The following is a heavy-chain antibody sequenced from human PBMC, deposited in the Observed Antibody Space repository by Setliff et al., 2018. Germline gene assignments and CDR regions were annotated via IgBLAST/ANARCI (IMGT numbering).Heavy chain of an antibody. J-gene: IGHJ4*02. D-gene: IGHD6-6*01. CDR2: ISGSGGST. Sequence: PGGSLRLSCAASGFTFTNYAMTWVRQAPGKGLQWVSAISGSGGSTYYADSVKGRFTISRENSKDTLYLQMNSLRAEDTAVYYCARGSSSYDYWGQGTLVTVSS. CDR3: ARGSSSYDY. V-gene: IGHV3-23*01. CDR1: GFTFTNYA.